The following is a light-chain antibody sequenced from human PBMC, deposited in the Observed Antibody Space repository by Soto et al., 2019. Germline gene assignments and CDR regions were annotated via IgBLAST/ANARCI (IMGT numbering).Light chain of an antibody. Sequence: IVLTQSPGTLSLSPGERATLSCRASQSVSSSYLAWYQQKPGQAPRLLIYGASSRATGIPDRFSGSGSGTDFTLTINRLEPEDFAVYYCQQYGSSSSWTFGQGTKVDIK. CDR3: QQYGSSSSWT. V-gene: IGKV3-20*01. CDR1: QSVSSSY. J-gene: IGKJ1*01. CDR2: GAS.